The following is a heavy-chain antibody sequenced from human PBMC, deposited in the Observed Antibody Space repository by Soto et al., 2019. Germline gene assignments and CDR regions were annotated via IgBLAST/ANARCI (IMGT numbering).Heavy chain of an antibody. Sequence: QVQLQESGPGLVKPSQTLSLTCTVSGGSISSGGYYWSWIRQHPGKGLEWIGYIYYSGSTHYNPYPKIRVTISVDKSKSQCALQLRSVTAADTAVYYWARVGGNNGFDPWGQGTLVTVSS. CDR1: GGSISSGGYY. CDR3: ARVGGNNGFDP. V-gene: IGHV4-31*03. CDR2: IYYSGST. J-gene: IGHJ5*02.